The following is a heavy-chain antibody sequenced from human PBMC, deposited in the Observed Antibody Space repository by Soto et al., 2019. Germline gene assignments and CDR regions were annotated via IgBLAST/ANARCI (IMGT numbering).Heavy chain of an antibody. V-gene: IGHV3-30-3*01. Sequence: AGGSLRLSCAVSGFTFSSYAMHWVRQAPGKGLEWVAVISYDGSNKYYADSVKGRFTISRDNSKNTLYLQMNSLRAEDTAVYYCARDPVYSSQRGYFDYWGQGTLVTVSS. CDR2: ISYDGSNK. CDR3: ARDPVYSSQRGYFDY. CDR1: GFTFSSYA. D-gene: IGHD6-19*01. J-gene: IGHJ4*02.